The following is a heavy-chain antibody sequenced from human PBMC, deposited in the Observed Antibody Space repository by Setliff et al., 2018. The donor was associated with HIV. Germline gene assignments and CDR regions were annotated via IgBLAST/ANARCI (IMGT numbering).Heavy chain of an antibody. Sequence: ASVKVSCKASGYTFTSYYMHWVRQAPGQGLEWVGVINTSGGSAGYAEKFRGRVTMTRDTSTSTVYMDLRNLRSEDTAVYYCARNQGDSSGWYAGDYWGHGTLVTVSS. CDR2: INTSGGSA. CDR1: GYTFTSYY. CDR3: ARNQGDSSGWYAGDY. J-gene: IGHJ4*01. V-gene: IGHV1-46*01. D-gene: IGHD6-19*01.